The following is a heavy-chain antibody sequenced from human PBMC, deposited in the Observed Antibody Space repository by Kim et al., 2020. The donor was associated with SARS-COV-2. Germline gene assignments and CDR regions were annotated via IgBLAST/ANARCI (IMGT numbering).Heavy chain of an antibody. D-gene: IGHD3-10*02. Sequence: SETLSLTCTVSGGSISSSSYYWGWIRQPPGKGLEWIGSIYYSGSTYYNPSLKSRVTISVDTSKNQFSLKLSSVTAADTAVYYCARRGYYVYYYGMDVWGQGTTVTVSS. CDR3: ARRGYYVYYYGMDV. CDR1: GGSISSSSYY. J-gene: IGHJ6*02. V-gene: IGHV4-39*01. CDR2: IYYSGST.